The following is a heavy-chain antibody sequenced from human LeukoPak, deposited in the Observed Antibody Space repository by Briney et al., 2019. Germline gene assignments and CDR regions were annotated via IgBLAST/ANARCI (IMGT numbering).Heavy chain of an antibody. V-gene: IGHV4-30-2*01. D-gene: IGHD2-15*01. CDR2: IYHSGST. J-gene: IGHJ4*02. Sequence: SETLSLTCAVSGGSISSGGYFWSWIRQPPGKGLEWIGYIYHSGSTYYNPSLKSRVTISVDRSKNQFSLKLSSVTAADTAVYYCASSLSGAYYFDYWGQGTLVTVSS. CDR1: GGSISSGGYF. CDR3: ASSLSGAYYFDY.